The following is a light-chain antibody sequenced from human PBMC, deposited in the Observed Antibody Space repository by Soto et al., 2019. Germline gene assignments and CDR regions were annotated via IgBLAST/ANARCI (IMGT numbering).Light chain of an antibody. Sequence: IVLTQSPDTLSLSPGERATLYCRASRSVSSSYLAWYQHQAGQAPRLLISGASNRATDIPDRFSGSESGTDFTLTISRLEPEDFAVYYCQHYGSSPPYTFGQGTKLEIK. J-gene: IGKJ2*01. CDR2: GAS. CDR3: QHYGSSPPYT. CDR1: RSVSSSY. V-gene: IGKV3-20*01.